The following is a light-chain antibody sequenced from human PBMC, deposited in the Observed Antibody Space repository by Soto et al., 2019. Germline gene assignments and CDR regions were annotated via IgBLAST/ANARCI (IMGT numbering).Light chain of an antibody. V-gene: IGLV2-14*01. Sequence: QSVLTQPASVSGSPGQSITISCTGTSSDVGGYNYVSWYQQHPGKAPKLMIYEVSNRPSGVSNRFSGSKSGNTASLTISGLQAEDEADYYCSSYTSSTFYVFGTGIKVTVL. CDR1: SSDVGGYNY. CDR3: SSYTSSTFYV. J-gene: IGLJ1*01. CDR2: EVS.